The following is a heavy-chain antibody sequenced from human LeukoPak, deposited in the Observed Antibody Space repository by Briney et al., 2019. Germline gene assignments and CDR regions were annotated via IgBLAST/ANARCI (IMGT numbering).Heavy chain of an antibody. CDR3: AKGRFGYSSSWPIFDY. CDR1: GFTFSSYG. D-gene: IGHD6-13*01. Sequence: GGSLRLSCAASGFTFSSYGMLWVRQAPGKGLEWVAFIRYDGSNKYYADSVKGRFTISRDNSKNTLYLQMNSLRAEDTAVYYCAKGRFGYSSSWPIFDYWGQGTLVTVSS. V-gene: IGHV3-30*02. J-gene: IGHJ4*02. CDR2: IRYDGSNK.